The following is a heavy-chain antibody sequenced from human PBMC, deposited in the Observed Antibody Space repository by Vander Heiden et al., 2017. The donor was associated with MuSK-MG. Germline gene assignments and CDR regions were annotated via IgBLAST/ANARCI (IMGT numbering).Heavy chain of an antibody. CDR1: GFTVRNYW. Sequence: EVQLVESGGGLVQPGGSLRVSCAASGFTVRNYWMSWVLPAPGKGLDWVANRKDDGSERNYADSVRGRFTISRDNAKNSLYLQMNSLRVEDTATYYCAREVPRGLVNLDRGGQGTLVTVSS. D-gene: IGHD2-15*01. CDR2: RKDDGSER. CDR3: AREVPRGLVNLDR. V-gene: IGHV3-7*03. J-gene: IGHJ5*02.